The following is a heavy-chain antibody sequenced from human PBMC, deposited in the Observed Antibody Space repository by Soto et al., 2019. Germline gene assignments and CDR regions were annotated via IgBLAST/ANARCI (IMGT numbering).Heavy chain of an antibody. V-gene: IGHV3-73*01. CDR3: TRGYGDYVRDY. J-gene: IGHJ4*02. Sequence: EVQLVESGGGLVQPGGSLKLSCAVSGFTFSGSAMHWVRQASGKGLEWVGRIRSKSNSYATAYAASVKGRFTISRDDSKHTAYLQMNSLKTEDTAVYCWTRGYGDYVRDYWGQGTLVTVSS. CDR1: GFTFSGSA. D-gene: IGHD4-17*01. CDR2: IRSKSNSYAT.